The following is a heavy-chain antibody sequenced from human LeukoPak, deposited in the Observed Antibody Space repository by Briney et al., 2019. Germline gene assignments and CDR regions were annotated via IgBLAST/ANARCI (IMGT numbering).Heavy chain of an antibody. CDR3: ARLYSGYGAYYYYYGMDV. CDR1: GGSISSYY. J-gene: IGHJ6*04. Sequence: SETLSLTCTVSGGSISSYYWSWIRQPPGKGLEWIGYIYYSGSTNYNPSLKSRVTISVDTSKNQFSLKLSSVTAADTAVYYCARLYSGYGAYYYYYGMDVWGKGTTATVSS. D-gene: IGHD5-12*01. V-gene: IGHV4-59*01. CDR2: IYYSGST.